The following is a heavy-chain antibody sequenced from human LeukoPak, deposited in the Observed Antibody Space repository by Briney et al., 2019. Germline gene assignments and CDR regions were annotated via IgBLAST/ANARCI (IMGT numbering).Heavy chain of an antibody. CDR1: GGSISSGGYS. J-gene: IGHJ6*02. V-gene: IGHV4-30-2*01. D-gene: IGHD6-13*01. CDR3: ARAGSSSWYGYYYYGMDV. CDR2: IYHSGST. Sequence: SETLSLTCAVSGGSISSGGYSWSWIRQPPGKGLEWIGYIYHSGSTYYNPSLKSRVTISVDRSKNQFSLKLSSVTAADTAVYNCARAGSSSWYGYYYYGMDVWGQGTTVTVSS.